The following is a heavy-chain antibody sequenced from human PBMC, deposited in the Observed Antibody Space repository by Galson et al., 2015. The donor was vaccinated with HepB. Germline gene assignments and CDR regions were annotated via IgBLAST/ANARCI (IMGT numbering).Heavy chain of an antibody. J-gene: IGHJ4*02. Sequence: ETLSLTCAVYGGSFSGYYWSWIRQPPGKGLEWIGEINHSGSANYNPSLKSRVTISVDTSTNHLSLKLSSVTAADTAVYYCAAFLTGYFRRGQYDFDYWGLGTLVTVSA. V-gene: IGHV4-34*01. CDR1: GGSFSGYY. CDR3: AAFLTGYFRRGQYDFDY. CDR2: INHSGSA. D-gene: IGHD3-9*01.